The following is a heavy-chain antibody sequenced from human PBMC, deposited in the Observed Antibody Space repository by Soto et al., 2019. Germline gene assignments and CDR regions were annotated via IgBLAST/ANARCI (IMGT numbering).Heavy chain of an antibody. D-gene: IGHD5-12*01. CDR1: GGSISSYY. CDR3: ARHETGVATHPFGY. CDR2: IYYSGST. V-gene: IGHV4-59*08. Sequence: PSETLSLTCTVSGGSISSYYWSWIRQPPGKGLERIGYIYYSGSTNYNPSLKSRVTISVDTSKNQFSLKLSSVTAADTAVYYCARHETGVATHPFGYWGQGTLVTVSS. J-gene: IGHJ4*02.